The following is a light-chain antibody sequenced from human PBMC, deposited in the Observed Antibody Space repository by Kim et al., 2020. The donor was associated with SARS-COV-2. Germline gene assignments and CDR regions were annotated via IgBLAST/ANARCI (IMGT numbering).Light chain of an antibody. V-gene: IGKV1-27*01. CDR2: GAS. CDR1: QGISNS. Sequence: DIQMTQSPSSLSASVGDRVTITCRATQGISNSLAWYQQKPGKVPKLLIYGASTLQSGVPSRFSGSGSGTDFTLTISSLQPEDVATYYCQKYNSAPWTFGQGTKVDIK. CDR3: QKYNSAPWT. J-gene: IGKJ1*01.